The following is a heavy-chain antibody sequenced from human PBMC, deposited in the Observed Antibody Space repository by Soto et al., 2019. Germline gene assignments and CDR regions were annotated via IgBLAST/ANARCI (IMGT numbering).Heavy chain of an antibody. CDR3: ATQTISYTWGV. J-gene: IGHJ6*02. CDR2: LSRGDER. D-gene: IGHD3-16*01. CDR1: GAPITTTKW. Sequence: QVQLQESGPGLVKPSETLSLTCTVSGAPITTTKWWAWVRLPPGKGLEWIGELSRGDERSSNPSLEGRFTMSRDKSHNHFSLKLTSVPAADTAIYYCATQTISYTWGVWGRGTSVTVSS. V-gene: IGHV4-4*02.